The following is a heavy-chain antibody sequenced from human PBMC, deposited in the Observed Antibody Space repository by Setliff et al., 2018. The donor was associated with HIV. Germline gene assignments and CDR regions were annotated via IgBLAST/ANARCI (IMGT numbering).Heavy chain of an antibody. CDR1: GGSFSAYY. Sequence: SETLSLTCAVYGGSFSAYYWTWIRQPPGKGLEWIGEINHSGSTYYNPSLRSRVTISVNTSKNHFSLKLSSVTAADTAVYYCARDGPDYGDYTDAFDIWGQGTMVTVSS. V-gene: IGHV4-34*01. CDR2: INHSGST. D-gene: IGHD4-17*01. CDR3: ARDGPDYGDYTDAFDI. J-gene: IGHJ3*02.